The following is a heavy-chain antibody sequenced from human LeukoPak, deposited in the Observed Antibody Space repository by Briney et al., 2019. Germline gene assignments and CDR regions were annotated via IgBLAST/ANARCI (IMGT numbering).Heavy chain of an antibody. CDR1: GGSINSYY. J-gene: IGHJ5*02. Sequence: SETLSLTCTDSGGSINSYYWGWVRQPPGKGLEWIGYIYYSGSTNYNPSLKSRVTISVDTSKNQFSLKLTSVTAADTAVYYCASAPYCSGGRCYRPGSWFDPWGQGTLVTVSS. V-gene: IGHV4-59*01. CDR2: IYYSGST. D-gene: IGHD2-15*01. CDR3: ASAPYCSGGRCYRPGSWFDP.